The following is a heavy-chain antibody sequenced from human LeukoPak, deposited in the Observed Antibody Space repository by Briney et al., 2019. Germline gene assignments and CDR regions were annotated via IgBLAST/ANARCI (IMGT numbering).Heavy chain of an antibody. Sequence: GGSPRLSCAASGFTFSSYWMHWVRQAPGKGLVWVSRINSDGSTTTYADSVKGRFTISRDNAKNTLYLQMNSLRAEDTAVYYCAREGFYYFDFWGQGTLVTVSS. CDR2: INSDGSTT. CDR1: GFTFSSYW. V-gene: IGHV3-74*01. J-gene: IGHJ4*02. CDR3: AREGFYYFDF.